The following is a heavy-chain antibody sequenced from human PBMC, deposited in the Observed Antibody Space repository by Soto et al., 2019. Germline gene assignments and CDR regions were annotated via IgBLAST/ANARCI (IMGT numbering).Heavy chain of an antibody. J-gene: IGHJ6*02. CDR2: ISWNSGTI. CDR3: AKDMRGGSSSSRYYYGLDV. CDR1: GFTFDDYA. Sequence: GGSLRLSCAASGFTFDDYAMHWVRQAPGKGLEWVSGISWNSGTIVYADSVKGRFTISRDNAKNSLYLQMNSLRGEDTALYYCAKDMRGGSSSSRYYYGLDVSGQGTTVTVSS. D-gene: IGHD6-13*01. V-gene: IGHV3-9*01.